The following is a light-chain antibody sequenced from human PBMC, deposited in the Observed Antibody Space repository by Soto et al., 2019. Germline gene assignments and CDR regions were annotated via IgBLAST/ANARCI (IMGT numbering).Light chain of an antibody. V-gene: IGLV1-40*01. CDR2: GNS. CDR1: SSNIGAGYD. CDR3: QSYDSSLSGYV. J-gene: IGLJ1*01. Sequence: QSVLTQPPSVSGAPGQRVTISCTGSSSNIGAGYDVHWYQQLPGTAPKLPIYGNSNRPSGVPDRFSGSKSGTSASLAITGLQAEDEAEYYCQSYDSSLSGYVFGTGTQLTVL.